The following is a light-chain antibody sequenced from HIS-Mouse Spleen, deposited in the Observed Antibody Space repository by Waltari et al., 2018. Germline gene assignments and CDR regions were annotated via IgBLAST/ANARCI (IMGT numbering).Light chain of an antibody. CDR1: QDISNY. V-gene: IGKV1-33*01. CDR2: DAS. CDR3: QQYDNLPPVIT. J-gene: IGKJ5*01. Sequence: DIQMTQSPSSLSASVGDRVTITCQASQDISNYLNWYQQKTGKAPKLLIYDASNLETGVPSRFSGSGSGTDFTFTISSLQPEVIATYYCQQYDNLPPVITFGQGTRLEIK.